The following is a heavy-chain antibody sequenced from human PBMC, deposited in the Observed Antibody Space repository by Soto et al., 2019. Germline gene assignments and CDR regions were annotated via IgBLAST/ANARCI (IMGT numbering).Heavy chain of an antibody. Sequence: QVQLVQSGAEVKKPGASVKVSCKASGYTFTSYYMHWVRQAPGQGLEWMGIINPSGGSTSYAQKFQGRVTMTRDTSTSTVYRELSSLRSEDTAVYYCARTSYHLGSSSSGDDYWGQGTLVTVSS. CDR2: INPSGGST. CDR1: GYTFTSYY. V-gene: IGHV1-46*03. CDR3: ARTSYHLGSSSSGDDY. J-gene: IGHJ4*02. D-gene: IGHD6-6*01.